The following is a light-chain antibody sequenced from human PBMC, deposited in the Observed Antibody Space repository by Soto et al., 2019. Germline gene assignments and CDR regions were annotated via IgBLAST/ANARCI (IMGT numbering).Light chain of an antibody. V-gene: IGLV2-14*01. CDR2: DVS. J-gene: IGLJ1*01. CDR3: SSYTTSNTGV. CDR1: SSDVGFYNY. Sequence: QSALTQPASVSGSPGQSITISCTGTSSDVGFYNYVSWYQQHPGKAPKLVISDVSNRPSGVSNRFSGSKSGNTASQTISGLQAEDEADYYCSSYTTSNTGVFGTGTKLTVL.